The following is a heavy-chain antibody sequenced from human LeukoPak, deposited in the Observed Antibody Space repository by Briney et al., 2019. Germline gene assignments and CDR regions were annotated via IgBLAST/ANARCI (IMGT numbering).Heavy chain of an antibody. CDR2: MNPNSGNT. J-gene: IGHJ4*02. D-gene: IGHD3-3*01. V-gene: IGHV1-8*03. CDR3: ARGGDYDFWSGYPRPFDY. CDR1: GYTFTSYD. Sequence: GASVKVSCRASGYTFTSYDINWVRQATGQGLEWMGWMNPNSGNTGYAQKFQGRVTITRNTSISTAYMELSGLRSEDTAVYYCARGGDYDFWSGYPRPFDYWGQGTLVTVSS.